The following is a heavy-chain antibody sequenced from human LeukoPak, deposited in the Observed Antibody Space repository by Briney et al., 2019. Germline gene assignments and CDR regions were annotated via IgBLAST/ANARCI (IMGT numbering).Heavy chain of an antibody. J-gene: IGHJ3*02. V-gene: IGHV4-39*07. CDR2: IYYSGIT. Sequence: SETLSLTCTVSGGSISSSSYYWGWMRQPPGKGLEWIGSIYYSGITYYNPSLKSRVTISVDTSKSQFSLKLSSVTAADTAVYYCANYRQWLLLRSSAFDIWGQGTMVNVSS. D-gene: IGHD3-22*01. CDR3: ANYRQWLLLRSSAFDI. CDR1: GGSISSSSYY.